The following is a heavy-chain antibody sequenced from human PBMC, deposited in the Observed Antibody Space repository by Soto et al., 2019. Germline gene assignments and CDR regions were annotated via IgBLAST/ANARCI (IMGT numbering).Heavy chain of an antibody. J-gene: IGHJ6*02. CDR2: IIPIFHTS. Sequence: ASVKVSCKASRGTFSSFAISWVRQAPGQGLEWMGWIIPIFHTSNYAQNFQGTVTITADESTSTAFLELSSLRSDDTAVYYCARTPTDRFLQSSPTYYYFGMDVWGQGTTVTVS. D-gene: IGHD3-3*01. V-gene: IGHV1-69*13. CDR1: RGTFSSFA. CDR3: ARTPTDRFLQSSPTYYYFGMDV.